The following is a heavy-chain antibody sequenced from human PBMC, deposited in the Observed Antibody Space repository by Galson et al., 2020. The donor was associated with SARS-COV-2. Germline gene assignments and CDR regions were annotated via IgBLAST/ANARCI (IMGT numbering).Heavy chain of an antibody. D-gene: IGHD6-13*01. Sequence: ASVKVSCKASGYKFADYNIHWMRQAPGHGLEWMGWVSPNSGVPFYVRKFQGRVTMTRDTSISTVYMALTGLRPDDTAVYYCAKEVGRAAADDYFDSWGQGTLVTVSS. CDR1: GYKFADYN. J-gene: IGHJ4*02. CDR3: AKEVGRAAADDYFDS. V-gene: IGHV1-2*02. CDR2: VSPNSGVP.